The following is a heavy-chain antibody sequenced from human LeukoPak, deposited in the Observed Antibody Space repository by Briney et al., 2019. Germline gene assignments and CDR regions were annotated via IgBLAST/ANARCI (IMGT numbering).Heavy chain of an antibody. CDR2: IKQDGSEK. D-gene: IGHD6-19*01. CDR1: GFPFSSYW. J-gene: IGHJ4*02. V-gene: IGHV3-7*01. CDR3: ARVHSSGWYGYFDY. Sequence: PGGSLRLSCAASGFPFSSYWMSWVRQAPGKGLEWVANIKQDGSEKYYVDSVKGRFTISRDNAKNSLYLQMNSLRAEDTAVYYCARVHSSGWYGYFDYWGQGTLVTVSS.